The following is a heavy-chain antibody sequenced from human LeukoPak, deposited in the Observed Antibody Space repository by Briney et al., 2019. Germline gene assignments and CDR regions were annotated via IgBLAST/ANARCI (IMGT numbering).Heavy chain of an antibody. CDR3: ARGRMVRGVNNYNWFDP. CDR2: ISAYNGNT. CDR1: GYTFTSYG. J-gene: IGHJ5*02. Sequence: RASVKVSCKASGYTFTSYGISWVRQAPGQGLEWMGWISAYNGNTNYAQKLQGRVTMTTDTSTSTAYMELRSLRSDDTAVYYCARGRMVRGVNNYNWFDPWGQGTLVTVSS. V-gene: IGHV1-18*01. D-gene: IGHD3-10*01.